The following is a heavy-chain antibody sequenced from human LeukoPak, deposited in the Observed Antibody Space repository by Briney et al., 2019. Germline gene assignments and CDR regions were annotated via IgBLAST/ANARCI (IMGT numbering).Heavy chain of an antibody. Sequence: SETLSLTCTVSGGSISSYYWSWIRQPAGKGLEWIGRIYTSGSTNYNPSLKSRVTMSVDTSKNQFSLKLSSVTAADTAVYYCAGDRSYYDFWSGYYFWGQGTLVTVSS. CDR1: GGSISSYY. J-gene: IGHJ4*02. CDR3: AGDRSYYDFWSGYYF. CDR2: IYTSGST. D-gene: IGHD3-3*01. V-gene: IGHV4-4*07.